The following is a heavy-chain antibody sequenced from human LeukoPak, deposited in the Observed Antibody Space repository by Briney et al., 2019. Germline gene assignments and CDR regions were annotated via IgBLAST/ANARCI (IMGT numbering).Heavy chain of an antibody. J-gene: IGHJ4*02. D-gene: IGHD4-17*01. CDR3: ASLGDFTVTDY. V-gene: IGHV3-7*01. CDR2: IKQDGSEK. Sequence: GGSLRLSCAASGFTFSSYWMSWVRQAPGKGLEWVANIKQDGSEKYYVDSVKGRFTISRDNAKNSLYLQMNSLRAEDTAVYCCASLGDFTVTDYWGQGTLVTVSS. CDR1: GFTFSSYW.